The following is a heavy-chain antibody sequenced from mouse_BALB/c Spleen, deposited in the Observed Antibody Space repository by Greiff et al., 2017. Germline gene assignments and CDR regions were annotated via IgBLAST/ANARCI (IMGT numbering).Heavy chain of an antibody. CDR2: INPGSSTI. Sequence: EVQLQQSGGGLVQPGGSLNLSCAASGFDFSRYWMSWARQAPGKGQEWIGEINPGSSTINYTPSLKDKFIISRDNAKNTLYLQMSKVRSEDTALYYCARRDDYGDYYAMDYWGQGTSVTVSS. J-gene: IGHJ4*01. D-gene: IGHD2-4*01. CDR1: GFDFSRYW. CDR3: ARRDDYGDYYAMDY. V-gene: IGHV4-2*02.